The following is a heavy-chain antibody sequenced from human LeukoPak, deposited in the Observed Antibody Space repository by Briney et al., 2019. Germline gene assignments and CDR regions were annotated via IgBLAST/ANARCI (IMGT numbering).Heavy chain of an antibody. Sequence: ASVKVSCKVSGYTLTELSMHWVRQAPGKGLEWMGGFDPEDGETIYAQKFQGRVTMTEDTSTDTAYMELSSLRSEDTAVYYCATSEGGGSSYDAFDIWGQGTMVTVSS. CDR2: FDPEDGET. CDR1: GYTLTELS. V-gene: IGHV1-24*01. CDR3: ATSEGGGSSYDAFDI. D-gene: IGHD2-15*01. J-gene: IGHJ3*02.